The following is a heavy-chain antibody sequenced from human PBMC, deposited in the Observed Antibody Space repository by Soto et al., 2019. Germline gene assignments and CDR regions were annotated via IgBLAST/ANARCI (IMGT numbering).Heavy chain of an antibody. V-gene: IGHV1-69*06. CDR2: IIPIFGTA. CDR1: GGTFSSYA. D-gene: IGHD4-17*01. J-gene: IGHJ6*02. CDR3: ARDQDYGAYYYYGMDV. Sequence: SVKVSCKASGGTFSSYAISWVRQAPGQGLEWMGGIIPIFGTANYAQKFQGRVTITADKSTSTAYMELSSLRSEDTAVYYCARDQDYGAYYYYGMDVWGQGTTVTVSS.